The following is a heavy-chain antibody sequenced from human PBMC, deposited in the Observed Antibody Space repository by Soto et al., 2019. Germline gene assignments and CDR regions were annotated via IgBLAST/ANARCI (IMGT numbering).Heavy chain of an antibody. J-gene: IGHJ4*02. CDR2: IIPIFGTA. Sequence: QVQLVQSGAEVKKPGSSVKVSCKASGGTFSSYAISWVRQAPGQGLGWMGGIIPIFGTANYAQKFQGRVTITADESTSTAYMELSSLRSEDTAVYYCARDLYCGGDCSHGFDYWGQGTLVTVSS. CDR1: GGTFSSYA. V-gene: IGHV1-69*01. D-gene: IGHD2-21*02. CDR3: ARDLYCGGDCSHGFDY.